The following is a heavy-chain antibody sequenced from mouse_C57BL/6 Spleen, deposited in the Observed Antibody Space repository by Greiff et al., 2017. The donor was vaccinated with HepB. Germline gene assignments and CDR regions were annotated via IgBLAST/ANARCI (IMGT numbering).Heavy chain of an antibody. CDR3: ASPITTVGWYFDV. CDR1: GFTFTDYY. CDR2: IRNKANGYTT. V-gene: IGHV7-3*01. Sequence: EVQLVESGGGLVQPGGSLSLSCAASGFTFTDYYMSWVRQPPGKALEWLGFIRNKANGYTTEYSASVKGRFTISRDNSQSILYLQMNALRAEDSATYYCASPITTVGWYFDVWGTGTTVTVSS. D-gene: IGHD1-1*01. J-gene: IGHJ1*03.